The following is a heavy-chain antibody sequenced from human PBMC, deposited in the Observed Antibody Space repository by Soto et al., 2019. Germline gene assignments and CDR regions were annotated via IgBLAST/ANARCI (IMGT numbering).Heavy chain of an antibody. CDR3: ARDIEGEVAGT. V-gene: IGHV1-69*08. CDR2: IIPILGIA. Sequence: QVQLVQSGAEVKKPGSSVKVSCKASGGTFSSYTISWVRQAPGQGLEWMGRIIPILGIANYAQKFQGRVTITADKATSTAYMELSSLRSEDTAVYYCARDIEGEVAGTWGQGTLVTVSS. J-gene: IGHJ5*02. CDR1: GGTFSSYT. D-gene: IGHD6-19*01.